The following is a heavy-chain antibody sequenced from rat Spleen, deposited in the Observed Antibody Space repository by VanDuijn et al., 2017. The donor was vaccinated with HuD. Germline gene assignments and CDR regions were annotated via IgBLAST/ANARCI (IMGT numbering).Heavy chain of an antibody. CDR1: GFTFSDHY. CDR3: ARHSASSFDH. V-gene: IGHV5-7*01. J-gene: IGHJ2*01. Sequence: EVQLVESGGGLVQPGRSLKLSCATSGFTFSDHYVAWIRQAPGKGLEWVASISYDGGSTYYRDSVKGRFTISRDNAKSTLYLQMDSLKSEDTATYYCARHSASSFDHWGQGVMVTVSS. D-gene: IGHD1-8*01. CDR2: ISYDGGST.